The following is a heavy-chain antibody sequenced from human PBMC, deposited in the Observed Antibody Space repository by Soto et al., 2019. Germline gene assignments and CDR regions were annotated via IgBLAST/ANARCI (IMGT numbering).Heavy chain of an antibody. D-gene: IGHD1-20*01. J-gene: IGHJ1*01. CDR3: VRGQSVLYLDL. Sequence: ASVKVSCKSSGYTFTDFYIHWVRQVPGQGLEWLGWINPKNGGINYAQKFQGRVTMTRDTSVSTSYMDLNRLNFDDSAIYYCVRGQSVLYLDLWGRGTQVTVSS. V-gene: IGHV1-2*02. CDR1: GYTFTDFY. CDR2: INPKNGGI.